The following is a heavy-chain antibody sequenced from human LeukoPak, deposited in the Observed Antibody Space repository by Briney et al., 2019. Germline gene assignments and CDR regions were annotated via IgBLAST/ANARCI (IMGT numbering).Heavy chain of an antibody. CDR3: AGLLTSGSGEFNTMDV. Sequence: SETLSLTCTVSGGSISSYYWSWIRQPPGKGLEWIGYIYTSGSTNYNPSLKSRVTISVDTSKNQFSLKLSSVTAADTAVYYCAGLLTSGSGEFNTMDVWAKGPRSPSP. CDR2: IYTSGST. V-gene: IGHV4-4*09. CDR1: GGSISSYY. D-gene: IGHD3-10*01. J-gene: IGHJ6*03.